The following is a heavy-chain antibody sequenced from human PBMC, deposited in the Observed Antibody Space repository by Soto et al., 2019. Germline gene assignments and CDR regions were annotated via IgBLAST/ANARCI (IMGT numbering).Heavy chain of an antibody. CDR3: ARELRLGELSIP. V-gene: IGHV1-69*13. CDR2: IIPIFGTA. CDR1: GCTFSSYA. J-gene: IGHJ5*02. Sequence: SVKVSCKASGCTFSSYAISWVRQAPGQGLEWMGGIIPIFGTANYAQKFQGRVTITADESTSTAYMELSSLRSEDTAVYYCARELRLGELSIPWGQGTLVTVSS. D-gene: IGHD3-16*02.